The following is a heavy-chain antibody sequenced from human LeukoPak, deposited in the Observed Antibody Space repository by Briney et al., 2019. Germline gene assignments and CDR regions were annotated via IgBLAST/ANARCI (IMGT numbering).Heavy chain of an antibody. CDR2: IYSGGST. CDR1: GFTVSGTY. CDR3: AKRGDGYNTYYFDY. V-gene: IGHV3-53*01. D-gene: IGHD5-24*01. Sequence: GGSLRPSCAASGFTVSGTYMTWVRQPPGKGLEWVSLIYSGGSTYYADSVKGLFTISRDNSKNTLYLQMNSLRAEDTAVYYCAKRGDGYNTYYFDYWGQGALVTVSS. J-gene: IGHJ4*02.